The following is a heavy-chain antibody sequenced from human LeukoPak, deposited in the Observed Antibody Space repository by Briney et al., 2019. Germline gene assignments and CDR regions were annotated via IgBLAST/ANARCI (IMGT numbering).Heavy chain of an antibody. CDR2: VDYSGST. Sequence: SQTLSLTCTVSGGXLSSGDYYWSWIRQPPGKGLEWIGYVDYSGSTYYNPSLKSRVTISVDTSKNQFSLKLSSVTATDTAVYYCARASNKDYYDSSGYYYDYWGQGTLVTVSS. J-gene: IGHJ4*02. D-gene: IGHD3-22*01. CDR1: GGXLSSGDYY. V-gene: IGHV4-30-4*01. CDR3: ARASNKDYYDSSGYYYDY.